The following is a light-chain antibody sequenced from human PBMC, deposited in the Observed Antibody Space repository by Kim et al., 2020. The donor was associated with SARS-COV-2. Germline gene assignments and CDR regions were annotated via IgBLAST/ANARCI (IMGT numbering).Light chain of an antibody. Sequence: GNTVTISCTRRRGTLANICVQWYQQRPGSSPTPVIFEDKQRHSGVPHRFSGSGDSSSTSASLTISGLRPEDEADYYCQSYDGNTLVFGGGTQLTVL. J-gene: IGLJ3*02. V-gene: IGLV6-57*01. CDR3: QSYDGNTLV. CDR1: RGTLANIC. CDR2: EDK.